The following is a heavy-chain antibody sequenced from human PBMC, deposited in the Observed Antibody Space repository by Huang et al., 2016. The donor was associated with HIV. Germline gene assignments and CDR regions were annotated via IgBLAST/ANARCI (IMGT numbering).Heavy chain of an antibody. CDR2: IIDDGRNQ. CDR3: VRAMAARHFDY. J-gene: IGHJ4*02. V-gene: IGHV3-30*14. Sequence: QVRLVESGGGVVQPGGSLRLSCESSGFTFSSYSLHWVRQAPGKGWEWVAFIIDDGRNQKVPDGVKGRFIISRDKSKNTLYLQLNSLRPDDTAVYYCVRAMAARHFDYWGQGTLVTVSS. CDR1: GFTFSSYS.